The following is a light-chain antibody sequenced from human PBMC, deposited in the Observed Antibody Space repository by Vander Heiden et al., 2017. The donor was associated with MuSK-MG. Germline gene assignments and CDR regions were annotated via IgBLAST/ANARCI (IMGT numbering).Light chain of an antibody. J-gene: IGKJ1*01. CDR3: QQLILGPPGER. V-gene: IGKV3-11*01. CDR2: DAS. Sequence: EIVLTQSPVTLSLSPGERATLSCRASQNINNYLAWYQQKPGQAPRLLIFDASNRATGIPARFSGSGYGTDFILTISSLEPEDFAVYFCQQLILGPPGERFGQGTKVEIK. CDR1: QNINNY.